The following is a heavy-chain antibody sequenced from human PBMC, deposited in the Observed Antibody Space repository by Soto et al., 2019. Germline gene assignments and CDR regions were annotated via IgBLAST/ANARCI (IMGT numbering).Heavy chain of an antibody. CDR2: IKFDGTGI. CDR1: GFPFSVYW. J-gene: IGHJ4*02. D-gene: IGHD3-10*01. CDR3: ARDSGYGSVDSVNHYFDY. V-gene: IGHV3-7*01. Sequence: EVQLVESGGKLVQPGGSLRLSCVASGFPFSVYWMSWVRQAPGEGLEWVARIKFDGTGIQDADSVKGLFTISRDNDENSVYLQMNRLRAEDTAVYYCARDSGYGSVDSVNHYFDYWGQGTLVTVTS.